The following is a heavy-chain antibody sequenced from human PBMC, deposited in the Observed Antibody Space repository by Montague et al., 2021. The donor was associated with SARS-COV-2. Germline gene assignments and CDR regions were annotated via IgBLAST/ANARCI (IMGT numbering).Heavy chain of an antibody. CDR2: IYYSGTT. J-gene: IGHJ5*02. D-gene: IGHD3-16*01. CDR3: ARHRDNLGSLNWFAP. V-gene: IGHV4-39*01. Sequence: SKTLSLTCTVSAGAIRDTDYFWGWIRQPPGKGLEWIGSIYYSGTTYHNPSLKSRVTISVDTSKNQFSLKLSSVTAADTAVYFCARHRDNLGSLNWFAPWGQGTLVTVSS. CDR1: AGAIRDTDYF.